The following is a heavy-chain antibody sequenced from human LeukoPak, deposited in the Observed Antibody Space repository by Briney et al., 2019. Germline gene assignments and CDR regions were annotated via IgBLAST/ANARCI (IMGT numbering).Heavy chain of an antibody. D-gene: IGHD3-9*01. J-gene: IGHJ4*02. CDR1: GFTFSSYA. V-gene: IGHV3-23*01. CDR2: ISGSGGST. Sequence: GGSLRLSCAASGFTFSSYAMSWVRQAPGKGLECVSAISGSGGSTYYADSVKGRFTISRDNSKNTLYLQMNSLRAEDTAVYYCAKGGYDILTGYYLGFYFDYWGQGTLVTVSS. CDR3: AKGGYDILTGYYLGFYFDY.